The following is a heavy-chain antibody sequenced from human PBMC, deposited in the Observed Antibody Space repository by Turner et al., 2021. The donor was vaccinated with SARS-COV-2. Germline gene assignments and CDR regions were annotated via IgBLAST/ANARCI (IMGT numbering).Heavy chain of an antibody. Sequence: QVQLQESGPGLVKPSETVSLTCTVSGGSMRSNYWTWVRQPPGKGLEWTGHIYYSGGTNYNPSLKSRVTISIDTSKNQFSLRLSSVTAADTAVYYCARHSTVTENYSNGMDVWGQGTTVTVS. CDR1: GGSMRSNY. CDR2: IYYSGGT. J-gene: IGHJ6*02. V-gene: IGHV4-59*08. CDR3: ARHSTVTENYSNGMDV. D-gene: IGHD4-17*01.